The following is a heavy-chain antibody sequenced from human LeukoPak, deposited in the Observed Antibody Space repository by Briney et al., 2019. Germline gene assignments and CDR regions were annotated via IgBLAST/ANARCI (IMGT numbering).Heavy chain of an antibody. CDR2: ISAYNGNT. Sequence: ASVKVSCKASGYTFTGYYMHWVRQAPGQGLEWMGWISAYNGNTNYAQKLQGRVTTTTDTSTSTAYMELRSLRSDDTAVYYCARASSSWWVRADAFDIWGQGTMVTVSS. V-gene: IGHV1-18*04. CDR1: GYTFTGYY. CDR3: ARASSSWWVRADAFDI. D-gene: IGHD6-13*01. J-gene: IGHJ3*02.